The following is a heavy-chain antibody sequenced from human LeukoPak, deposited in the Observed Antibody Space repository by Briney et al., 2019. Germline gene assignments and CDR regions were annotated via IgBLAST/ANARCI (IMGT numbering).Heavy chain of an antibody. CDR1: GYTFTGYY. J-gene: IGHJ4*02. D-gene: IGHD3-22*01. CDR3: ARSSGYIANLFDY. Sequence: ASVKVSCKASGYTFTGYYMHWVRQAPGQGLEWMGWINPNSGGTNYAQKFQGRVTMTRDTSTSTVYMELSSLRSEDTAVYYCARSSGYIANLFDYWGQGTLVTVSS. V-gene: IGHV1-2*02. CDR2: INPNSGGT.